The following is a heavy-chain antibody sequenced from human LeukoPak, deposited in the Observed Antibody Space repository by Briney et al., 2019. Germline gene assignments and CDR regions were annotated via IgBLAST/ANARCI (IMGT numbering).Heavy chain of an antibody. V-gene: IGHV3-23*01. D-gene: IGHD5-18*01. CDR2: VSESGEIT. CDR3: AKDTAQGYTYGTIEQDY. CDR1: GIAFSTYA. J-gene: IGHJ4*02. Sequence: GGSLRLSCAASGIAFSTYAMSWARQAPGKGLEWVSVVSESGEITHYADSVKGRFTISRDNSKNTVYLQMNSLRAEDSAVHYCAKDTAQGYTYGTIEQDYWGQGTRVTVSS.